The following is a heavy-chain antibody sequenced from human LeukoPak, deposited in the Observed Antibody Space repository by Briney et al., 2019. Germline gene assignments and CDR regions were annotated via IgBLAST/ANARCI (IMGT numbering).Heavy chain of an antibody. Sequence: GGSLRLSCAASGFTFDDYAMHWVRHAPGKGLEWVSGISWNSGSIGYADCVKGRFTISRDNAKNSLYLQMNSLRAEDTALYYCAKDIASGYYYGMDVWGQGTTVTVSS. CDR1: GFTFDDYA. J-gene: IGHJ6*02. V-gene: IGHV3-9*01. CDR2: ISWNSGSI. CDR3: AKDIASGYYYGMDV.